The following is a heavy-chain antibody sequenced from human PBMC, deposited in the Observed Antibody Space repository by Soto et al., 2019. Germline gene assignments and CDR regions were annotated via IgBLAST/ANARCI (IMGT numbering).Heavy chain of an antibody. CDR2: ISGNGGST. J-gene: IGHJ4*02. D-gene: IGHD2-2*01. CDR1: GFTFSSYA. CDR3: AKGGGYGVPAPTRHFEF. V-gene: IGHV3-23*01. Sequence: EVQVLESGGNLVQPGGSLRLSCAASGFTFSSYAMTWVRQAAGKGLEWVVAISGNGGSTYSADSVKGRFTLSGDNSKNPLYLRMNILRAENTAVYYCAKGGGYGVPAPTRHFEFWGQGTLVTVSS.